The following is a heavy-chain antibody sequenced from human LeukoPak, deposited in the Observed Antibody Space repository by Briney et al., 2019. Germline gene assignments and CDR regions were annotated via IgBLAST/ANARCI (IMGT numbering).Heavy chain of an antibody. CDR1: GGTFSSYA. D-gene: IGHD1-26*01. J-gene: IGHJ4*02. V-gene: IGHV1-69*05. CDR3: ARGAVGALSGAYPGEYYFDY. Sequence: SVKVSCKASGGTFSSYAISWVRQAPEQGLEWMGGIIPIFGTANYAQKFQGRVTITTDESTSTAYMELSSLRSEDTAVYYCARGAVGALSGAYPGEYYFDYWGQGTLVTVSS. CDR2: IIPIFGTA.